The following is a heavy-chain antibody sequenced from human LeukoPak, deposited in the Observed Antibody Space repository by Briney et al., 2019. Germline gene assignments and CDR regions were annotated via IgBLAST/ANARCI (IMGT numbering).Heavy chain of an antibody. J-gene: IGHJ4*02. D-gene: IGHD3-22*01. CDR3: ARGYYDSSGHDGDFDY. Sequence: ASVKVSCKASGYTFTSYAVNWVRQAPGQGLEWMGWINTNTGNPTYAQGFTGRFVFSLDTSVSTAYLQISSLKAEDTAVYYCARGYYDSSGHDGDFDYWGQGTLVTVSS. CDR1: GYTFTSYA. CDR2: INTNTGNP. V-gene: IGHV7-4-1*02.